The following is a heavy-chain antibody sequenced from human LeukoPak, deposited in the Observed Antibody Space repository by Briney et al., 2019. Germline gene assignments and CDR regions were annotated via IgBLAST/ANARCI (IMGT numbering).Heavy chain of an antibody. CDR1: GGSFSDYY. CDR3: ARVGYRYVINDWSRTGLGAYPTKYYYHMDV. CDR2: INPKGST. J-gene: IGHJ6*03. Sequence: PSETLSLTCAVYGGSFSDYYWSWIRQPPGKGMEWIGEINPKGSTNYSPSLKLRVTISVYTSKKQFSLKLSSVAAADTAVYFCARVGYRYVINDWSRTGLGAYPTKYYYHMDVWDKGTTVTVSS. V-gene: IGHV4-34*01. D-gene: IGHD5-18*01.